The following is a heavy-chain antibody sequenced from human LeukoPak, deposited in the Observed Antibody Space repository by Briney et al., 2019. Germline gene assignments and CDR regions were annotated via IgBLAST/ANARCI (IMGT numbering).Heavy chain of an antibody. Sequence: GGSLRLSCAASGVSLSSYYMSCVRQAPGKGLEWMANIGYDGSQKNYDDSLKGRFTSSRDNAKNSVYLQMNRMSAEDAAVYYCARESFPPGLITIVFDNWGQGTLVTVSS. CDR2: IGYDGSQK. J-gene: IGHJ4*02. D-gene: IGHD3/OR15-3a*01. CDR3: ARESFPPGLITIVFDN. V-gene: IGHV3-7*01. CDR1: GVSLSSYY.